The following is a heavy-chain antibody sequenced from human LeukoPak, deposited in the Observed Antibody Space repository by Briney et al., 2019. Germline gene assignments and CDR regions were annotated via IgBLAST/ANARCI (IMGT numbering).Heavy chain of an antibody. CDR2: INPSGGST. J-gene: IGHJ4*02. CDR1: GYTFTGYY. V-gene: IGHV1-46*01. Sequence: ASVKVSCKASGYTFTGYYMHWVRQAPGQGLEWMGIINPSGGSTSYAQKFQGRVTMTRDTSTSTVYMELSSLRSEDTAVYYCAIIGGMATITGWGQGTLVTVSS. D-gene: IGHD5-24*01. CDR3: AIIGGMATITG.